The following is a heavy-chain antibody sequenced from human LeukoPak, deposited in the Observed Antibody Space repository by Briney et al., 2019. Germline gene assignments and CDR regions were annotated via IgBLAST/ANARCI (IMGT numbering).Heavy chain of an antibody. Sequence: SVKVSCKASGGTFSSYAISWVRQAPGQGLEWMGGIIPIFGTANYAQKFQGRVTITADESTNKAYMELSSLRSEDTAVYYCAREYCSSTSCTGKFDPWGQGTLVTVSS. J-gene: IGHJ5*02. CDR2: IIPIFGTA. V-gene: IGHV1-69*01. D-gene: IGHD2-2*01. CDR3: AREYCSSTSCTGKFDP. CDR1: GGTFSSYA.